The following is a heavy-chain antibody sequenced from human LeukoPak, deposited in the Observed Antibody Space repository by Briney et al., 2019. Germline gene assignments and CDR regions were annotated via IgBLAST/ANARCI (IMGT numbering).Heavy chain of an antibody. CDR1: GFTVSNNF. Sequence: PGGSLRLSCAASGFTVSNNFMTWVRQPPGKGLEWVSIIYSGGSTYYADSVRGRFTTSRDDSRNTLYLQMSSLRAEDTAVYYCARAVSNDYAAYWGQGTLVTVSS. D-gene: IGHD4-17*01. CDR2: IYSGGST. CDR3: ARAVSNDYAAY. J-gene: IGHJ4*02. V-gene: IGHV3-53*03.